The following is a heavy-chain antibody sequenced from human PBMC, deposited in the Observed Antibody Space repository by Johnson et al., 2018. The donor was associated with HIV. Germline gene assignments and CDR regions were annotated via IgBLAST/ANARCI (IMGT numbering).Heavy chain of an antibody. J-gene: IGHJ3*02. CDR2: IWYDGSNK. D-gene: IGHD6-13*01. CDR1: GFTFSSYG. Sequence: QVQLVESGGGVVQPGRSLRLSCAASGFTFSSYGMHWVRQAPGKGLEWVAVIWYDGSNKYYADSVKGRFTISRDNSKNTLYLQMNSLRAEDTAVYYCAKETVRQQLVLGTDAFDIWGQGTMFTVSS. CDR3: AKETVRQQLVLGTDAFDI. V-gene: IGHV3-33*06.